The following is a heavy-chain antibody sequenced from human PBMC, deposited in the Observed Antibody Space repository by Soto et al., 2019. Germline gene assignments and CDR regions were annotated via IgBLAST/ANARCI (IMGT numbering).Heavy chain of an antibody. CDR1: GYSFTSYW. J-gene: IGHJ5*02. CDR3: ARQVKNYYDSSGYYSAPNWFGP. V-gene: IGHV5-51*01. Sequence: PGESLKISCKGSGYSFTSYWIGWVRQMPGKGLEWMGIIYPGDSDTRYSPSFQDQVTISADKSISTAYLQWSSLKASDTAMYYCARQVKNYYDSSGYYSAPNWFGPWGQGTLVTVSS. CDR2: IYPGDSDT. D-gene: IGHD3-22*01.